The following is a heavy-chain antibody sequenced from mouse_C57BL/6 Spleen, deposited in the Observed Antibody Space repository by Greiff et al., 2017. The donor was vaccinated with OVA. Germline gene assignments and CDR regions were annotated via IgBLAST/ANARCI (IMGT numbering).Heavy chain of an antibody. D-gene: IGHD2-4*01. Sequence: VQLQQSGPELVKPGASVKISCKASGYSFTSYYIHWVKQRPGQGLEWIGWIYPGSGNTKYNEKFKGKATLTADTSSSTAYMQLSSLTSEDSAVYYCARSYDYDNFDYWGQGTTLTVSS. CDR3: ARSYDYDNFDY. J-gene: IGHJ2*01. CDR1: GYSFTSYY. V-gene: IGHV1-66*01. CDR2: IYPGSGNT.